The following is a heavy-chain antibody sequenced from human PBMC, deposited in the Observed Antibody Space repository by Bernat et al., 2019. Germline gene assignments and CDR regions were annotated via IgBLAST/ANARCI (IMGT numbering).Heavy chain of an antibody. CDR3: ARAPMGYDILTGYYFDACDI. CDR1: GFTVSSNY. J-gene: IGHJ3*02. Sequence: EVQLVESGGGLVQPGGSLRLSCAASGFTVSSNYMSWVRQAPGKGLEWVSVIYSGGSTYYADSVKGRFTISRDNSKNTLYLQMNSLRAEDTAVYYCARAPMGYDILTGYYFDACDIWGQGTMVTVSS. D-gene: IGHD3-9*01. V-gene: IGHV3-66*01. CDR2: IYSGGST.